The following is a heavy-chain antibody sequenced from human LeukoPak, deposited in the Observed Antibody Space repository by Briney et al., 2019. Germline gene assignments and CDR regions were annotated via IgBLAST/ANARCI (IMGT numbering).Heavy chain of an antibody. CDR1: GGSFSGYY. V-gene: IGHV4-34*01. CDR3: ARDGAIQLWSNPIDY. CDR2: INHSGST. Sequence: PSETLSLTCAVYGGSFSGYYWSWIRQPPGKGLEWIGEINHSGSTNYNPSLKSRVTISVDTSKNQFSLKLSSVTAADTAVYYCARDGAIQLWSNPIDYWGQGTLVTVSS. D-gene: IGHD5-18*01. J-gene: IGHJ4*02.